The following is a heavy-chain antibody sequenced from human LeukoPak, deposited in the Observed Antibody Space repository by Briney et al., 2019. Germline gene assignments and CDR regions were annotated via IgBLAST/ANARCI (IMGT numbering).Heavy chain of an antibody. D-gene: IGHD6-13*01. CDR3: VKDESGYSSSWSSY. CDR1: GFTFSSYA. CDR2: ISGSGGST. V-gene: IGHV3-23*01. Sequence: LAGGSLRLSCAASGFTFSSYAMSWVRQAPGEGLEWVSAISGSGGSTYYADSVKGRFTISRDNSKNTLYLQMNSLRAEDTAVYNCVKDESGYSSSWSSYWGQGTLVTVSS. J-gene: IGHJ4*02.